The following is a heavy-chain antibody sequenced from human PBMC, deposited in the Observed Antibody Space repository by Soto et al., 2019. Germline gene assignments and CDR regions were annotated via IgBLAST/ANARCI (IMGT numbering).Heavy chain of an antibody. CDR2: IYSVGST. D-gene: IGHD1-26*01. CDR1: GFTVSNNY. J-gene: IGHJ4*02. CDR3: ARALPPGWEIRGGYLDH. V-gene: IGHV3-53*01. Sequence: EVQLVESGGGLIQPGGSLRLSCAASGFTVSNNYMSWVRQAPGKGLEWVSLIYSVGSTYYADSVKGRFTISRDNSKNTPYLQMNSLRAEDTAVYYCARALPPGWEIRGGYLDHWGQGNLVTVSS.